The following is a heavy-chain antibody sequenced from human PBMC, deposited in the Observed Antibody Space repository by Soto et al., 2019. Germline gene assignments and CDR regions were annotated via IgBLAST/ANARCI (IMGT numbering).Heavy chain of an antibody. CDR2: ISAYNGNT. CDR1: GYTFTSYG. J-gene: IGHJ6*02. V-gene: IGHV1-18*01. D-gene: IGHD5-18*01. CDR3: ARVKYSPPYYYCYGMDV. Sequence: QVQLVQSGAEVKKPGASVKVSCKASGYTFTSYGISWVRQAPGQGLEWMGWISAYNGNTNYAQKLQGRVTMTTDTSTSTDYMELRSLRSDDTAVYYCARVKYSPPYYYCYGMDVWGQGTTVTVSS.